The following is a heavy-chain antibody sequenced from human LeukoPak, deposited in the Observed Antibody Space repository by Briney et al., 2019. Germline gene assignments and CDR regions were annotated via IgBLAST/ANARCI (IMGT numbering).Heavy chain of an antibody. V-gene: IGHV4-39*01. CDR2: IYYTGST. CDR3: ARHVWIASFHFDL. Sequence: SETLSLTCSVSGGSISRSAYYWGWIRQPPGEGLEWIGSIYYTGSTFYSPSLKSRVTISLDTSNNQFSLKLTSMTAADTSIYYCARHVWIASFHFDLWGQGAQVIVSS. J-gene: IGHJ5*02. D-gene: IGHD2-2*01. CDR1: GGSISRSAYY.